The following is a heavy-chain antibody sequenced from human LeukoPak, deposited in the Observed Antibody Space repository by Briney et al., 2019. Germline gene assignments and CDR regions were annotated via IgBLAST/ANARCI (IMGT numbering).Heavy chain of an antibody. J-gene: IGHJ6*03. D-gene: IGHD1-1*01. CDR3: TTQPPAAPPLYYYYMVV. CDR2: LYRGGST. Sequence: GGSLRLSCAVSGFTVSSNYMSWVRQAPGKGLEWVSILYRGGSTYYAASVKGRFTISRDNSKNTLCLQMNSLRAEDKAVYYCTTQPPAAPPLYYYYMVVSGEGTTVTASS. CDR1: GFTVSSNY. V-gene: IGHV3-53*05.